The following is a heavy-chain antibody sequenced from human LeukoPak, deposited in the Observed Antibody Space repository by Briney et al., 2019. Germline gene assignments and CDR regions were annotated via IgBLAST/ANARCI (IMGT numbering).Heavy chain of an antibody. D-gene: IGHD6-13*01. V-gene: IGHV4-59*08. CDR2: MSYSGST. Sequence: PSETLSLTCTVSGGSISSYYWSWIRQPPGKGLEWIGYMSYSGSTNYNPSLKSRVTISVDTSKNQFSLKLSSVTAADTAVYYCARRLKLGRYEYFQHWGQGTLVTVSS. CDR1: GGSISSYY. J-gene: IGHJ1*01. CDR3: ARRLKLGRYEYFQH.